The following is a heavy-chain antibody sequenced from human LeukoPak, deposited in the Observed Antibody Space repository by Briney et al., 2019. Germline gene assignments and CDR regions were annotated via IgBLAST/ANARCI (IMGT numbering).Heavy chain of an antibody. V-gene: IGHV4-4*07. Sequence: PSETLSLTCTVSGGSISNYYWSWLRQPAGKGLEWIGRIYTSGSTNYNPSLKSRVTMSVDTSKNQFSLKLSSVTAADTAVYYCARRIAAAGTVATGSLDYWGQGTLVTVSS. D-gene: IGHD6-13*01. J-gene: IGHJ4*02. CDR3: ARRIAAAGTVATGSLDY. CDR1: GGSISNYY. CDR2: IYTSGST.